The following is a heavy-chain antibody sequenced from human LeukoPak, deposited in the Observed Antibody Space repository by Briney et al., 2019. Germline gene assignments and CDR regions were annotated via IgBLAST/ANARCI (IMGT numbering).Heavy chain of an antibody. D-gene: IGHD1-1*01. CDR3: ARGAVQPLLESKGDY. V-gene: IGHV4-31*03. CDR2: INHSGST. Sequence: PSETLSLTCTVSGGSISSGGYYWSWIRQHPGKGLEWIGEINHSGSTNYNPSLKSRVTISVDTSKNQFSLKLSSVTAADTAVYYCARGAVQPLLESKGDYWGQGTLVTVSS. J-gene: IGHJ4*02. CDR1: GGSISSGGYY.